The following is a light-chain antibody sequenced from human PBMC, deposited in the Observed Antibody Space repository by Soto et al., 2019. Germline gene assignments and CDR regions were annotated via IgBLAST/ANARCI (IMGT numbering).Light chain of an antibody. V-gene: IGKV3-11*01. CDR3: HQRYDWPPLT. CDR2: DAS. CDR1: QSVSTY. Sequence: EIVLTQSPATLSLSPGDRATLSCRASQSVSTYLAWYQQKTRQPPRLLIYDASNRATGITARFSGSGSGTDFTLTISSLEHEDFAVYYCHQRYDWPPLTFGRGTKVEIK. J-gene: IGKJ4*02.